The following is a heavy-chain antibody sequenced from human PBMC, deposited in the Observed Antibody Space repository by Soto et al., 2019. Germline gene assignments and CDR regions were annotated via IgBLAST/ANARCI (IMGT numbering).Heavy chain of an antibody. CDR3: AHVANYYDNFHFDY. Sequence: SGPTLVNPTQTLTLTCTFSGFSLSTRGEGVGRIRQPPGKALEWLSVIYWDGDKRYRPSLRSRLTITKDTSKNQVVLIMTNMDPVDTATYYCAHVANYYDNFHFDYWGQGTLVTVS. J-gene: IGHJ4*02. D-gene: IGHD3-22*01. CDR2: IYWDGDK. V-gene: IGHV2-5*02. CDR1: GFSLSTRGEG.